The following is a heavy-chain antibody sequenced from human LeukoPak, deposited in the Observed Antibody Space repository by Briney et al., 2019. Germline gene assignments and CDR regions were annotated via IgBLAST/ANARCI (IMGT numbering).Heavy chain of an antibody. CDR2: ISAHNGNT. J-gene: IGHJ3*02. V-gene: IGHV1-18*01. D-gene: IGHD3-3*01. Sequence: GASVKVSCKASGYTFTIYYITWVRQAPGQGLEWMGWISAHNGNTNYAQKLQGRVTMTTDTSTSTAYMELRSLRSDDTAVYYCARGVYDFWSGPYAFDIWGQGTMVTVSS. CDR3: ARGVYDFWSGPYAFDI. CDR1: GYTFTIYY.